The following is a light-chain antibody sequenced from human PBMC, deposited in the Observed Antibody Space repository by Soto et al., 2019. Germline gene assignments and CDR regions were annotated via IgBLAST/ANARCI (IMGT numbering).Light chain of an antibody. Sequence: DVVMTQSPLSLSVTPGEPASISCRASQNLLYSNGYNYLDWYLQKPGQSPQLLIYMGSNRAPGVPDRLSGSGSGTDFSLKISRVEAEDVGVYYCMQNIDIPWSFGQGTKVEI. CDR1: QNLLYSNGYNY. CDR3: MQNIDIPWS. CDR2: MGS. V-gene: IGKV2-28*01. J-gene: IGKJ1*01.